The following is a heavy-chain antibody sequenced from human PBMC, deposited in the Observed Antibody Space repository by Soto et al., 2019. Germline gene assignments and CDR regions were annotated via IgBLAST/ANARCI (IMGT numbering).Heavy chain of an antibody. CDR3: LRASWNYYYYGMDI. J-gene: IGHJ6*02. D-gene: IGHD1-1*01. Sequence: PGGSLRLSCAASGFTFRDSAMHWVRQACGKGLEWVGRIRSKALSYATAYAASVQGRFTISRDDSENTAYLQMNSLKTEDTAVYYCLRASWNYYYYGMDIWGQGTTVTVS. CDR2: IRSKALSYAT. CDR1: GFTFRDSA. V-gene: IGHV3-73*01.